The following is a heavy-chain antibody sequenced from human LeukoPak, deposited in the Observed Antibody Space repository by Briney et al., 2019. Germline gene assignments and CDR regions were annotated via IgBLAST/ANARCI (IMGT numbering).Heavy chain of an antibody. D-gene: IGHD3-3*01. CDR2: IYYSGST. Sequence: SETLSLTCTVSGGSISSYYWSWIRQPPGKGLEWIGYIYYSGSTNYNPSLKSRVTISVDTSKNQFSLKLSSVTAADTAVYYCARHDDFWSANWFDPWGQGTLVTVSS. CDR3: ARHDDFWSANWFDP. J-gene: IGHJ5*02. V-gene: IGHV4-59*08. CDR1: GGSISSYY.